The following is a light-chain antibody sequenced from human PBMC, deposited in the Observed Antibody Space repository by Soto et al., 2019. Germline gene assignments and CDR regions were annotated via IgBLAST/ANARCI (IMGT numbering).Light chain of an antibody. J-gene: IGLJ2*01. V-gene: IGLV6-57*04. CDR3: QSYDSDFVV. Sequence: NFMLTQPHSVSESPGKTLSISCTRSSGSIANNYVHWYQQRPGSAPPTVIYENNQRLSGVPDRFSGSTDGSSNSASLTISGLQTEDEADYYCQSYDSDFVVFGGGTKLTVL. CDR2: ENN. CDR1: SGSIANNY.